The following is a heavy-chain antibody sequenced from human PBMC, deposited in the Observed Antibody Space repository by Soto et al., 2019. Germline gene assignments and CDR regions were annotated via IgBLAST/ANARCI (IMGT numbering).Heavy chain of an antibody. CDR3: ARGDRGGSGSPASYYYSGLDV. Sequence: GSLRLSCAASGFTFSSYAMSWVRQAPGKGLEWVSSVSAGGDMTYYSDSVKGRFTISRDNSNNALFLQMNSLRIEDTALYYCARGDRGGSGSPASYYYSGLDVWGQGTTVTVSS. CDR1: GFTFSSYA. V-gene: IGHV3-23*01. J-gene: IGHJ6*02. D-gene: IGHD3-10*01. CDR2: VSAGGDMT.